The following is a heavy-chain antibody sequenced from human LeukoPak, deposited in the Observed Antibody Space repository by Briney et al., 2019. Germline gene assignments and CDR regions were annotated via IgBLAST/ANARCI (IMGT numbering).Heavy chain of an antibody. J-gene: IGHJ4*02. D-gene: IGHD3-10*01. CDR2: ISYDGSNK. V-gene: IGHV3-30-3*01. CDR1: GFTFSNYP. Sequence: GGSLRLSCVASGFTFSNYPIHWVRQPPGKGLEWVAVISYDGSNKYYADSVKGRFTISRDNSKNTLYLQMNSLRAEDTAVYYCARDADGVVDYWGQGALVTVSS. CDR3: ARDADGVVDY.